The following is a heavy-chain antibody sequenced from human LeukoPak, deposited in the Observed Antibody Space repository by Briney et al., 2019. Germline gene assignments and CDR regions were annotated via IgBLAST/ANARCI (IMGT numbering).Heavy chain of an antibody. J-gene: IGHJ4*02. Sequence: PGGSLRLSCAASGFTFSSYSMNWVRQAPGRGLEWVSSISSSSRYTYYADSVKGRFTISRDKAKNSLYLQMNSLRAEDTAVYYCARDLTTVTTAFFVYWGQGTLVTVSS. CDR2: ISSSSRYT. D-gene: IGHD4-11*01. CDR3: ARDLTTVTTAFFVY. V-gene: IGHV3-21*01. CDR1: GFTFSSYS.